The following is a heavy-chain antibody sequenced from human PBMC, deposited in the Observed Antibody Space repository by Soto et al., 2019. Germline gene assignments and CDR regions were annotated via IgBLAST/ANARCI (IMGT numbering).Heavy chain of an antibody. CDR2: ISGSGGST. Sequence: GGSLRLSCAASGFTFSSYAMNRVRQAPGVGLEWVSAISGSGGSTYYADSVKGRFTISRDNSKNTLYLQMNSLRAEDTAVYYCAKDRDIVVVVAADDAFDIWGQGTMVTVSS. CDR3: AKDRDIVVVVAADDAFDI. CDR1: GFTFSSYA. V-gene: IGHV3-23*01. D-gene: IGHD2-15*01. J-gene: IGHJ3*02.